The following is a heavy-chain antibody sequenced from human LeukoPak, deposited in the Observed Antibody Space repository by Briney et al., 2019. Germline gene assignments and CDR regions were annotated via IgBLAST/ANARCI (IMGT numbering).Heavy chain of an antibody. CDR3: ARTDSVPAGDYHYWYMDV. D-gene: IGHD2-2*01. Sequence: ASVKVSCKASGFTLIDYIHWVRQDPRQGLQWMGWIKPNSGDTDYAQRFQGRVTMTRDTSISTVYMELSSLRSDDTAVYYCARTDSVPAGDYHYWYMDVWGKGPRSPSP. CDR2: IKPNSGDT. J-gene: IGHJ6*03. CDR1: GFTLIDY. V-gene: IGHV1-2*02.